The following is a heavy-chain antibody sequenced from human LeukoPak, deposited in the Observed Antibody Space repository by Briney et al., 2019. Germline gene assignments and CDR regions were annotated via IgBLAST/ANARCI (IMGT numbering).Heavy chain of an antibody. Sequence: GESPKISRKGSGYRFTNYWIAWVRQVPGKGLEWMWIVYPGDSSTQYSPSFQGQVTISADRSINTAYLQWSSLTASDTAMYYCARLTDYYDSSGYYRNYNWFDPWGQGTLVTVSS. CDR1: GYRFTNYW. J-gene: IGHJ5*02. CDR2: VYPGDSST. D-gene: IGHD3-22*01. CDR3: ARLTDYYDSSGYYRNYNWFDP. V-gene: IGHV5-51*01.